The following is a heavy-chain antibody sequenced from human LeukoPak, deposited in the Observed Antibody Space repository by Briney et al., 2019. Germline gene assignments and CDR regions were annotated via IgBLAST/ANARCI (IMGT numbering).Heavy chain of an antibody. CDR2: INHSGST. D-gene: IGHD6-19*01. CDR3: ATFHRWLVRGFDY. V-gene: IGHV4-34*01. J-gene: IGHJ4*02. CDR1: GGSFSGYY. Sequence: PSETLSLTCAVYGGSFSGYYWSWIRQPPGKGLEWIGEINHSGSTNYNPSLKSRVTISVDTSKNQFSLKLSSVTAADTAVYYCATFHRWLVRGFDYWGQGTLVTVSS.